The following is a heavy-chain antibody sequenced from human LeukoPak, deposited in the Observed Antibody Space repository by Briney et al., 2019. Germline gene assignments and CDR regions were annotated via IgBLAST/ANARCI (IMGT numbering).Heavy chain of an antibody. V-gene: IGHV3-48*02. CDR2: ISSSSSTI. D-gene: IGHD2-15*01. J-gene: IGHJ6*02. CDR1: GFTFSSYS. CDR3: ARDQEYCSGGSCRYYYYYYGMDV. Sequence: GGSLRLSCAASGFTFSSYSMNWVRQAPGKGLEWVSYISSSSSTIYYADSVKGRFTISRDNAKNSLYLQMNSLGDEDAAVYYCARDQEYCSGGSCRYYYYYYGMDVWGQGTTVTVSS.